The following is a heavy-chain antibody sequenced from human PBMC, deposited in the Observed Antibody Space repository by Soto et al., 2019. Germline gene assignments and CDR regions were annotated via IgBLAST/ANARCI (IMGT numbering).Heavy chain of an antibody. Sequence: QVQLVESGGGVVQTGSSLRLSCAASGCTFSSYAMHWVRQAPGKGLEWVAVISYDGSNKYYADSVKGRFTISRDNSKNPLYLQMNSLRAEDTAVYYCARDGHTVVAVSVAGRGQLGYCCQGTLVTVSS. V-gene: IGHV3-30-3*01. CDR3: ARDGHTVVAVSVAGRGQLGY. CDR2: ISYDGSNK. D-gene: IGHD6-19*01. J-gene: IGHJ4*02. CDR1: GCTFSSYA.